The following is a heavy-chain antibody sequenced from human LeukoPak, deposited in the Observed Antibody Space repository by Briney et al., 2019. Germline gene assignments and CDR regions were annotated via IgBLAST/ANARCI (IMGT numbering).Heavy chain of an antibody. V-gene: IGHV3-30-3*01. CDR2: ISYDGSNK. Sequence: GGSLTLSCVASGFTFNNFAMHWVRQAPGKGLEWVAVISYDGSNKYYADSVKGRFTISRDNSKNTLYLQMNSLRAEDTAVYYCARDSRSGSYCDYWGQGTLVTVSS. CDR3: ARDSRSGSYCDY. CDR1: GFTFNNFA. J-gene: IGHJ4*02. D-gene: IGHD1-26*01.